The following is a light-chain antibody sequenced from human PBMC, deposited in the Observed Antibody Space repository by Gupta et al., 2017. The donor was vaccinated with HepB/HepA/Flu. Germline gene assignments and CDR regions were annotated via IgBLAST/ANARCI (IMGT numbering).Light chain of an antibody. CDR3: QSYDSILSGSV. J-gene: IGLJ1*01. CDR1: SPNIGAGYD. CDR2: GNS. Sequence: QSVLTQPPSVSEAPGQRVTISCTGSSPNIGAGYDLHWYQQLPVTAPKLLIYGNSNRPSVVPDRFSGSKSGPSASLSITGLQAEDEADYYCQSYDSILSGSVFGTGTKFTVL. V-gene: IGLV1-40*01.